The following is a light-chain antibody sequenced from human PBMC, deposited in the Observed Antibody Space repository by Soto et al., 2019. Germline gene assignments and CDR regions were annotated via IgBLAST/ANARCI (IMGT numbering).Light chain of an antibody. CDR1: QSINFY. CDR2: EAS. V-gene: IGKV1-5*03. Sequence: DIQMTQSPSTLSASVGDRVTITCRASQSINFYLAWYQQKPGKAPKLLIYEASNLESGVPSRFSGSGSGTEFTLTISSLQPDDFATYYCQQSSDYPWTFGHGTKVDIK. CDR3: QQSSDYPWT. J-gene: IGKJ1*01.